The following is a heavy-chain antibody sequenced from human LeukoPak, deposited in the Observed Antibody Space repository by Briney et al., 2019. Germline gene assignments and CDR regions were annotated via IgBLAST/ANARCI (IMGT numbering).Heavy chain of an antibody. V-gene: IGHV3-30*04. D-gene: IGHD3-22*01. CDR2: ISYDGSNK. Sequence: GRSLRLSCAASGFTFSSYATHWVRQAPGKGLEWVAVISYDGSNKYYADSVKGRFTISRDTSKNTLYLQMNSLRAEDTAVYYCARDSPYYYDSSGYPEYFQHWGQGTLVTVSS. CDR1: GFTFSSYA. CDR3: ARDSPYYYDSSGYPEYFQH. J-gene: IGHJ1*01.